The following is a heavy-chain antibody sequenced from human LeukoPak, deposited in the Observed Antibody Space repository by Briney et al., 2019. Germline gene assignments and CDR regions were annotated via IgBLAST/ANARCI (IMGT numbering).Heavy chain of an antibody. CDR3: ARDVGFHYDILTGPPGGDAFDI. CDR2: INHSGST. CDR1: GGSFSGYY. J-gene: IGHJ3*02. V-gene: IGHV4-34*01. D-gene: IGHD3-9*01. Sequence: SETLSLTCAVYGGSFSGYYWSWIRQPPGKGLEWIGEINHSGSTNYNPSLKSRVTMSVDTSKNQFSLKLSSVTAADTAVYYCARDVGFHYDILTGPPGGDAFDIWGQGTMVTVSS.